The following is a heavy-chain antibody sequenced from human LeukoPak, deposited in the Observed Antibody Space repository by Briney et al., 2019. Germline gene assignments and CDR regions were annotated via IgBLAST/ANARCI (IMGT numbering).Heavy chain of an antibody. CDR1: GFTFSSYW. CDR2: IKQDGSEK. D-gene: IGHD5-18*01. CDR3: AREGIQLWLRYFDY. V-gene: IGHV3-7*01. Sequence: ESLRLSCAASGFTFSSYWMSWVRQAPGKGLEWVANIKQDGSEKYYVDSVKGRFTISRDNAKNSLYLQMNSLRAEDTAVYYCAREGIQLWLRYFDYWGQGTLVTVSS. J-gene: IGHJ4*02.